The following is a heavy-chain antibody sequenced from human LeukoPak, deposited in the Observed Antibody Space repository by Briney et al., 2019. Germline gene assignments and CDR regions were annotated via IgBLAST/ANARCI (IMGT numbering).Heavy chain of an antibody. CDR2: MNPNSGGT. V-gene: IGHV1-2*02. CDR3: ARASLGEDIVVVPAFDY. Sequence: ASVKVSFKASGYTFTGYYMHWVRQAPGQGLEWMGWMNPNSGGTNYAQKFQGRVTVTRDTSISTAYMELSRLRSDDTAVYYCARASLGEDIVVVPAFDYWGQGTLVTVSS. J-gene: IGHJ4*02. CDR1: GYTFTGYY. D-gene: IGHD2-2*01.